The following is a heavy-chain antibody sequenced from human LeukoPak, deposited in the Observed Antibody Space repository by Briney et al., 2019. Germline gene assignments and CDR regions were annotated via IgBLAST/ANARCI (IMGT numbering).Heavy chain of an antibody. J-gene: IGHJ4*02. D-gene: IGHD2-15*01. V-gene: IGHV3-23*01. CDR1: GFSFSTYA. CDR2: VIGSGVDT. CDR3: AKGAASRCRGALCYPFDC. Sequence: GGSLRLSCTASGFSFSTYAMSWVRQAPGKGLEWVASVIGSGVDTYHAVSVKGRFTVSRDNSKNTLYLQMTSLRAEDTAVYYCAKGAASRCRGALCYPFDCWGQGTLVTVSS.